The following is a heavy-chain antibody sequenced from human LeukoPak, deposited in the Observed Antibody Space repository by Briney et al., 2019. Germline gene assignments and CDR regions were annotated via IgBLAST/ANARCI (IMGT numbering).Heavy chain of an antibody. CDR2: FYPEDGET. Sequence: GASVKVSCKVSGYTLTELSMHWVRQAPGKGLEWMGGFYPEDGETIYAQKFQGRVTLTEDTSTDTAYMELSSLSSADTAMYYCALNAYCSSNSCWGNYYYYYMDFWGKGTTVTVSS. V-gene: IGHV1-24*01. CDR1: GYTLTELS. J-gene: IGHJ6*03. CDR3: ALNAYCSSNSCWGNYYYYYMDF. D-gene: IGHD2-2*01.